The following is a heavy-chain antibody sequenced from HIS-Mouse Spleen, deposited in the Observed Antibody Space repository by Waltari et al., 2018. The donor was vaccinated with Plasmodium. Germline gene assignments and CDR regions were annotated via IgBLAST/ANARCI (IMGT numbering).Heavy chain of an antibody. Sequence: QLQLQESGPGLVKPSETLSLTCTVSGGSISSRSYYGGWFRQPPGKGLEWIGSIYYSGSTYYNPSLKSRVTISVDTSKNQFSLKLSSVTAADTAVYYCARDRITGTSYFDYWGQGTLVTVSS. V-gene: IGHV4-39*07. J-gene: IGHJ4*02. CDR3: ARDRITGTSYFDY. CDR1: GGSISSRSYY. D-gene: IGHD1-7*01. CDR2: IYYSGST.